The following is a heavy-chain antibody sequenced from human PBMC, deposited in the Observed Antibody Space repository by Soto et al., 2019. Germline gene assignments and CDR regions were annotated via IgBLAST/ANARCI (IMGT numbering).Heavy chain of an antibody. D-gene: IGHD6-13*01. CDR3: ARGGIAAAGRFGP. CDR2: INHSGST. CDR1: GGSFSGYY. Sequence: PSETLSHTCAVYGGSFSGYYWIWIRQPPGKGLEWIGEINHSGSTNYNPSLKSRVTISVDTSKNQFSLKLSSVTAADTAVYYCARGGIAAAGRFGPWGQGTLLTVSS. V-gene: IGHV4-34*01. J-gene: IGHJ5*02.